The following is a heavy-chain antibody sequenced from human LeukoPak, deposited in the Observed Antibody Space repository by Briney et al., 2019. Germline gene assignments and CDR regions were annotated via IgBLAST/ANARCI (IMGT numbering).Heavy chain of an antibody. Sequence: SETLSLTCAVYGGSFSGYYWSWIRQPPGKGLEWIGSIYYSGSTYYNPSLKSRVTISVDTSKNQFSLKLSSVTAADTALYYCARHHYASGTHTPYYFDFWGQGTLVTVSS. J-gene: IGHJ4*02. CDR1: GGSFSGYY. CDR3: ARHHYASGTHTPYYFDF. CDR2: IYYSGST. D-gene: IGHD3-10*01. V-gene: IGHV4-34*01.